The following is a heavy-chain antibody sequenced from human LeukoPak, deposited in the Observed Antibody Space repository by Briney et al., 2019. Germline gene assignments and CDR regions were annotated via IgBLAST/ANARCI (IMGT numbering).Heavy chain of an antibody. V-gene: IGHV3-33*01. D-gene: IGHD3-10*01. Sequence: HTGGSLRLSCAASGFTFRNYGMPWGRQAPGKGLEWVAVIWFDGSNKHYADSVQGRFTISRDNSKNTLYLQMDNLRAEDTAVYYCARSGSSSGSYSFDDYWGQGTLVTVSS. CDR1: GFTFRNYG. CDR3: ARSGSSSGSYSFDDY. CDR2: IWFDGSNK. J-gene: IGHJ4*02.